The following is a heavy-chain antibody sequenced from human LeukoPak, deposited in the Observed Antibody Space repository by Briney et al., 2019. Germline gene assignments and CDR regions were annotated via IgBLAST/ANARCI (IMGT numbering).Heavy chain of an antibody. CDR3: ARAGLVGISYYMDV. D-gene: IGHD1-26*01. V-gene: IGHV1-8*03. J-gene: IGHJ6*03. CDR1: GYTFTNYD. CDR2: MNPNSDNT. Sequence: ASVKVSCKASGYTFTNYDINWVRQATGQGLEWMGWMNPNSDNTGYAQKFQGRVTITRNTSISTAYMELSSLRSEDTAVYYCARAGLVGISYYMDVWGRGTTVTVSS.